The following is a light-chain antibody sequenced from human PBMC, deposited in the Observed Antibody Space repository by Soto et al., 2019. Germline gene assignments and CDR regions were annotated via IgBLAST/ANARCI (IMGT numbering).Light chain of an antibody. CDR2: KAS. CDR1: QSISSW. Sequence: DIQMTQSPSTLSASVGDRVTITCRASQSISSWLAWYQQKPGKAPKLLIYKASTLQSGVPSRFSGSGSGTEFTLAISSLQPDYSATYYCQQYNDNWTFGQGTKVDSK. V-gene: IGKV1-5*03. CDR3: QQYNDNWT. J-gene: IGKJ1*01.